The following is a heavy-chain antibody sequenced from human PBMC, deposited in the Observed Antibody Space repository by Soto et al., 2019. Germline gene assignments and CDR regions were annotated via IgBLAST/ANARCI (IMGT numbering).Heavy chain of an antibody. Sequence: GGSLRLSCAASGFTFSSYAMSWVRQAPGKGLEWVSAISGSGGSTYYADSVKGRFTISRDNSKNTLYLQMNSLRAEDTAVYYCAKGSQVDIVAMTSPGIYYYYYMDVWGKGTTVTVSS. CDR2: ISGSGGST. D-gene: IGHD5-12*01. CDR3: AKGSQVDIVAMTSPGIYYYYYMDV. CDR1: GFTFSSYA. V-gene: IGHV3-23*01. J-gene: IGHJ6*03.